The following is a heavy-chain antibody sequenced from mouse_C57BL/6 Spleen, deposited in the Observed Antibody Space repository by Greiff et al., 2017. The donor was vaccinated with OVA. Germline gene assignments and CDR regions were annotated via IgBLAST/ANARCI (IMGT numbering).Heavy chain of an antibody. V-gene: IGHV1-5*01. CDR3: TGGDGYPAWFAY. CDR2: IYPGNSDT. Sequence: EVQLQQSGTVLARPGASVKMSCKTSGYTFTSYWMHWVKQRPGQGLEWIGAIYPGNSDTSYNQKFKGKAKLTAVTSASTAYMELSSLTNEDSAVYYCTGGDGYPAWFAYWGQGTLVTVSA. J-gene: IGHJ3*01. CDR1: GYTFTSYW. D-gene: IGHD2-3*01.